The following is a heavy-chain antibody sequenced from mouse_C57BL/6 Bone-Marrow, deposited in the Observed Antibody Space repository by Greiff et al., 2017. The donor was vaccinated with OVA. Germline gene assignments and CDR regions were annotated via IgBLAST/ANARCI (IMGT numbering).Heavy chain of an antibody. J-gene: IGHJ2*01. CDR1: GFNIKDDS. CDR3: TTCYYGDY. V-gene: IGHV14-4*01. D-gene: IGHD2-1*01. Sequence: VQLQQSGAELVRPGASVKLSCTASGFNIKDDSMHWVKQRPEQGLEWIGWIDPENGDTEYASKFQGKATITADTSSNTAYLQLSSLTSEDTAVYYGTTCYYGDYWGQGTTLTVSS. CDR2: IDPENGDT.